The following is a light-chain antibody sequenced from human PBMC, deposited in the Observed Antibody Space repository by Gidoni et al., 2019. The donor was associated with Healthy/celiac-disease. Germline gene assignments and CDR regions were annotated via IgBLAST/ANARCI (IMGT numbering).Light chain of an antibody. Sequence: VMPQTPLSLSVTPGQPASISCTSGQSLLHSDGKTYLYWYLQKPGQSPQLLIYEVSNRVSGVPDRCSGRGSGTDFTLKISRVEAEDVGVYYCMQSIQLPWTFGQGTKVEIK. J-gene: IGKJ1*01. CDR3: MQSIQLPWT. CDR1: QSLLHSDGKTY. CDR2: EVS. V-gene: IGKV2D-29*02.